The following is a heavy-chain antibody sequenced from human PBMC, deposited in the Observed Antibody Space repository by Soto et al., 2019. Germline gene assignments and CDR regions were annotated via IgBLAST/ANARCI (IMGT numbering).Heavy chain of an antibody. Sequence: EVQLVESGGGLVQPGRSLRLSCAASGFTFNDFAMHWVRQAPGKGLEWVASIDWNGANIAYAASVEGRFTISRDNVKNSLFLQMNSLRAEYTAFYFCARDSGIVAAGRFSFDPRGQGTLVTVSS. V-gene: IGHV3-9*01. D-gene: IGHD6-13*01. CDR2: IDWNGANI. J-gene: IGHJ5*02. CDR1: GFTFNDFA. CDR3: ARDSGIVAAGRFSFDP.